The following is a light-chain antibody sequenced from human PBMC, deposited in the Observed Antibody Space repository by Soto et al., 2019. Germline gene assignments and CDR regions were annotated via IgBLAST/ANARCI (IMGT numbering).Light chain of an antibody. CDR1: QTVASN. V-gene: IGKV3-15*01. CDR3: QQYHNWPPQYT. J-gene: IGKJ2*01. CDR2: GAS. Sequence: EIVMTQSPAFLSVSPGEGATLSCRASQTVASNLAWYQQKPGQGPRLLIHGASTRATGVPARFSGSGSGTDFTLTISSLQSEDFAVYYCQQYHNWPPQYTFGQGTKLQIK.